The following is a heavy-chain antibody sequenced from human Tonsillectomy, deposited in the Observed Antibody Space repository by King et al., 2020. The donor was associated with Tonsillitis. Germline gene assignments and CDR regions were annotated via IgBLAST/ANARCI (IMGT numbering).Heavy chain of an antibody. CDR1: GVSFGDYA. Sequence: QLVQSGGGLVQPGRSLRLSCTGSGVSFGDYAMSWFRQAPWKGLELGGFIRSRAYGGTNDYAASVKGRFTISRDDSKSIAYLQMSSLKTEDTAVYYCTRGGIAVADYFDYWGQGTLVTVSS. V-gene: IGHV3-49*03. CDR3: TRGGIAVADYFDY. CDR2: IRSRAYGGTN. D-gene: IGHD6-19*01. J-gene: IGHJ4*02.